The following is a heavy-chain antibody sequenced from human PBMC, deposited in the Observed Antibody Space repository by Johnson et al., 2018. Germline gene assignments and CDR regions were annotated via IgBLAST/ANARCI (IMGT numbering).Heavy chain of an antibody. CDR3: ARERYYGSGISAFDI. Sequence: QLVESGGGWVQPGGSLRLSCAASGFTFSSYDMHWVRQATGKGLEWVSGIGSAGDTYYPGSVKGRFTISRENAKNSLYLQMNSLRAGDTAVYYCARERYYGSGISAFDIWGQGTMVTVSS. V-gene: IGHV3-13*01. J-gene: IGHJ3*02. CDR2: IGSAGDT. CDR1: GFTFSSYD. D-gene: IGHD3-10*01.